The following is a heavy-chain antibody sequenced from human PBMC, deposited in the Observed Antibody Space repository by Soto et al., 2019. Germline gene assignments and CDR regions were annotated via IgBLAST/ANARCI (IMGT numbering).Heavy chain of an antibody. J-gene: IGHJ5*02. D-gene: IGHD2-8*01. Sequence: EVQLVESGGGLVKPGGSLRLSCAGSGFTFSSSTMTWVRQAPGKGLEWVSSISSSSSYIYQPDSLKGRFTISRDNAKNSVFLQMSSLRAEDTAVYHCARDLGEVYATWGQGTLVTVSS. CDR3: ARDLGEVYAT. CDR1: GFTFSSST. V-gene: IGHV3-21*01. CDR2: ISSSSSYI.